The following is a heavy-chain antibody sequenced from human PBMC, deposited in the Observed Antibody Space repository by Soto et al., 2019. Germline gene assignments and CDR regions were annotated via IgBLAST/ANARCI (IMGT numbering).Heavy chain of an antibody. D-gene: IGHD3-10*01. V-gene: IGHV4-4*02. Sequence: QVQLQESGPGLVKPSGTLSLTCDVSGDSISSNHWWSWVRQPPGKGLEWIGEIYHSGSTNYNSSLKSXXTXSXXKSTNQFSLNLRSVTAADTAMYFCARGVGHNWFDPWGQGTLVTVSS. J-gene: IGHJ5*02. CDR1: GDSISSNHW. CDR3: ARGVGHNWFDP. CDR2: IYHSGST.